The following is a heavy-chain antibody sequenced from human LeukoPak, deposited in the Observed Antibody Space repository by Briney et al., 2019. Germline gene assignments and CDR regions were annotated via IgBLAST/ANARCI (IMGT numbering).Heavy chain of an antibody. V-gene: IGHV4-39*01. D-gene: IGHD2-2*02. J-gene: IGHJ4*02. CDR2: IYYSGST. CDR3: ARVGPAAIQALDY. CDR1: GGSISSSSYY. Sequence: SETLSLTCTVSGGSISSSSYYWGWIRQPPGKGLEWIGSIYYSGSTYYNPSLKSRVTISVDTSKNQFSLKLSSVTAADTAVYYCARVGPAAIQALDYWGQGTLVTVSS.